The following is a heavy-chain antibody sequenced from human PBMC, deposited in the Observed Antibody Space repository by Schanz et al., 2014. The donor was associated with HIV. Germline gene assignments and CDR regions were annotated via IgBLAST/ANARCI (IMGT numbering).Heavy chain of an antibody. CDR1: GGPFSSHA. CDR3: ARLELLE. CDR2: IIPIFGTA. Sequence: QLQLAQSGAEVKKPGSSVTLSCKASGGPFSSHALSWVRQAPGQGLEWMGGIIPIFGTATYAQKFQGRVTITADESTSTAYMELSSLRSEDTAVYYCARLELLEWGQGTLVTVSS. D-gene: IGHD1-7*01. V-gene: IGHV1-69*01. J-gene: IGHJ4*02.